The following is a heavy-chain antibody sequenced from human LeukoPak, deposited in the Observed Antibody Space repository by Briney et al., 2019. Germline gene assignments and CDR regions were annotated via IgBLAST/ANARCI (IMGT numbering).Heavy chain of an antibody. J-gene: IGHJ4*02. CDR2: INLNSGGT. CDR3: ARSPDILTGENFDY. CDR1: GYTFTGYY. D-gene: IGHD3-9*01. V-gene: IGHV1-2*02. Sequence: ASVKVSCKASGYTFTGYYMHWVRQAPGQGLEWMGWINLNSGGTNYAQKFQGRVTMTRDTSISTAYMELSRLRSGDTAVYYCARSPDILTGENFDYWGQGTLVTVSS.